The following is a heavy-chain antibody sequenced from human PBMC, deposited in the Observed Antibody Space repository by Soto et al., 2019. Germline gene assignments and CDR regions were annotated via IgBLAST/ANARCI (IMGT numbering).Heavy chain of an antibody. CDR3: ARQIYDSDTGPNFQYYFDS. D-gene: IGHD3-22*01. CDR2: IDPSDSQT. Sequence: GASLKISCKGSGYSFAGYWITWVRQKPGKGLEWMGRIDPSDSQTYYSPSFRGHVTISATKSITTVFLQWSSLRASDTAMYYCARQIYDSDTGPNFQYYFDSWGQGTPVTVST. V-gene: IGHV5-10-1*01. CDR1: GYSFAGYW. J-gene: IGHJ4*02.